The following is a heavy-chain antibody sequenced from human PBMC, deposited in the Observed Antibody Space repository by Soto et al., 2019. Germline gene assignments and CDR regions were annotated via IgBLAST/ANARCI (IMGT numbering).Heavy chain of an antibody. CDR2: LYDLDGS. CDR3: ATWHEREHAYDV. J-gene: IGHJ3*01. Sequence: GASLRHSSSTIGFPTTCTQYVAWVRQAPVTGLECVSALYDLDGSFYAASVKGRFATSSDSSKTTVYLQRNDLRPDDTAVYYCATWHEREHAYDVWGQGTTVTVSS. CDR1: GFPTTCTQY. D-gene: IGHD1-1*01. V-gene: IGHV3-53*01.